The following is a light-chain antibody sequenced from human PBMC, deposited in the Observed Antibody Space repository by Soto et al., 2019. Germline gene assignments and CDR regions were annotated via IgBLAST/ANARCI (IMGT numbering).Light chain of an antibody. CDR1: QSVSSN. CDR3: QQYKKWPPYT. CDR2: GAS. Sequence: EIVMTQSPANLSVSPGDRATISCRASQSVSSNLAWYQQKPGQGPRLLIYGASTRATGIPARFSGSGSGTEFSLTISSLQSEDFAVYYCQQYKKWPPYTFGQGTKVEIK. J-gene: IGKJ2*01. V-gene: IGKV3-15*01.